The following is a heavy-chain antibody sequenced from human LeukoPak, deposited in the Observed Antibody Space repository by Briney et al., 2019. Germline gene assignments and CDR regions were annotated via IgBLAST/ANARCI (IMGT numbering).Heavy chain of an antibody. CDR3: GSLGYCSSTRCSLPYFDY. Sequence: QPGGSLRLSCAASGFTFSSYWMHWVRQAPGKGLVWVSRINGDGSSTTYADPVKGRFTISRDNAKNTLYLQMNSLRAEDTAVYYCGSLGYCSSTRCSLPYFDYWGQGTLVTVSS. CDR1: GFTFSSYW. J-gene: IGHJ4*02. D-gene: IGHD2-2*01. CDR2: INGDGSST. V-gene: IGHV3-74*01.